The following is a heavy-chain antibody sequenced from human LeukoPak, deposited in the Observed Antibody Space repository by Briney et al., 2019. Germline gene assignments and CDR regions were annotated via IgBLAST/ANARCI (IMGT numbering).Heavy chain of an antibody. CDR1: GRSISSSSYC. CDR2: IYYSGST. CDR3: AGESYDFWSGYYRYYYYGMDV. J-gene: IGHJ6*02. Sequence: SETLSLTCTVSGRSISSSSYCWGWIRQPPGKGLEWIGSIYYSGSTYYNPSLKSRVTISVDTSKNQFSLKLSSVTAADTAVYYCAGESYDFWSGYYRYYYYGMDVRGQGTTVTVSS. V-gene: IGHV4-39*01. D-gene: IGHD3-3*01.